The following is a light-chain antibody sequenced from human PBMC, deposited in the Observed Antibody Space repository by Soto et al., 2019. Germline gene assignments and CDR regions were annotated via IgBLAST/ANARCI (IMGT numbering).Light chain of an antibody. CDR1: QDISSL. CDR3: QQSYSTPRT. J-gene: IGKJ1*01. V-gene: IGKV1-12*01. CDR2: AAS. Sequence: DIQMTQSPSSVSASVGDRVTITCRASQDISSLLAWYQQKPGKAPQLLIFAASSLQSGVPSRFSGSESGTDFTLTISSLQPEDFATYYCQQSYSTPRTFGQGTKVEIK.